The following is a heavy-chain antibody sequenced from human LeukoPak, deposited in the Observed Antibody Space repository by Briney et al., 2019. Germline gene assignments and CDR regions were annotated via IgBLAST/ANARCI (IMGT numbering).Heavy chain of an antibody. V-gene: IGHV3-30*18. CDR3: AKDEPGSPCDY. J-gene: IGHJ4*02. CDR2: IAYDRSNK. CDR1: GFTFSSYG. Sequence: GGSLRLSCAASGFTFSSYGMHWVRQAPAKGLEWVAVIAYDRSNKYYADSVKGRFTISRDNSKNTLYLQMNSLRAEDTAAYYCAKDEPGSPCDYWGQGTLVTVSS. D-gene: IGHD1-14*01.